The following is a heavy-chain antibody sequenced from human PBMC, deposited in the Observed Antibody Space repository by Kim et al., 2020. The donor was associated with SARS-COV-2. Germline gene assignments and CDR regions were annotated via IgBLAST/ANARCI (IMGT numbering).Heavy chain of an antibody. J-gene: IGHJ4*02. Sequence: ASVKGRFTISRDDSKNTAYLQMNSLTTEDTAVYYCARRTDCSGGICYSDYWGQGTLVTVSS. V-gene: IGHV3-73*01. CDR3: ARRTDCSGGICYSDY. D-gene: IGHD2-15*01.